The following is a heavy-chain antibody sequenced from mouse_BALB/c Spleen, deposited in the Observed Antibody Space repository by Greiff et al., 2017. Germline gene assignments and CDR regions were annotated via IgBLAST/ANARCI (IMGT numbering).Heavy chain of an antibody. D-gene: IGHD2-4*01. CDR1: GFTFSDYY. Sequence: EVHLVESGGGLVKPGGSLKLSCAASGFTFSDYYMYWVRQTPEKRLEWVATISDGGSYTYYPDSVKGRFTISRDNAKNNLYLQMSSLKSEDTAMYYCASLYDYDFAYWGQGTLVTVSA. CDR2: ISDGGSYT. V-gene: IGHV5-4*02. J-gene: IGHJ3*01. CDR3: ASLYDYDFAY.